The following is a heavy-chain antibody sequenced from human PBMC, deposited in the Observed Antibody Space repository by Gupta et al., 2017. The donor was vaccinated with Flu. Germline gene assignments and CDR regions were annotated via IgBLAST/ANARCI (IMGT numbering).Heavy chain of an antibody. CDR1: GGSFSSYY. D-gene: IGHD4-17*01. Sequence: QVQVQQWGAGLLKPSETLSLTCGVSGGSFSSYYWSWIRQSPGKGLEWIAEIDHRGRTKYNPSLRSRLSVSVDTSTDHFSLRLTSLTVADTAVYYCARDDYGDFAVFDFWGQGTLVTVSS. CDR2: IDHRGRT. V-gene: IGHV4-34*02. CDR3: ARDDYGDFAVFDF. J-gene: IGHJ4*02.